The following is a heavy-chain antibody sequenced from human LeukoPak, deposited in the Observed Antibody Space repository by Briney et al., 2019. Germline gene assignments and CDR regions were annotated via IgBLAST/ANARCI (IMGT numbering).Heavy chain of an antibody. CDR3: AKTRDGYNSPFDY. J-gene: IGHJ4*02. CDR2: IKRDGSEK. Sequence: PGGSLRLSCAASGFTFSNYWMSWVRQAPGKGLEWVANIKRDGSEKYYVDSVKGRFTISRDNAKNSLYLQMNSLRAEDTAVYYCAKTRDGYNSPFDYWGQGTLVTVSS. D-gene: IGHD5-24*01. CDR1: GFTFSNYW. V-gene: IGHV3-7*03.